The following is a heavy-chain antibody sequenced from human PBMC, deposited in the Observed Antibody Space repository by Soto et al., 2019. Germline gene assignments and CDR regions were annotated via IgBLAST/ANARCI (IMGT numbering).Heavy chain of an antibody. CDR1: GFNFRGYY. CDR2: TSPASGGST. CDR3: GKGRSYYYYYGVDV. Sequence: PGGSLRLSCVASGFNFRGYYMAWVRQAPGKGPEWVSGTSPASGGSTYYADAVKGRFTISRDNSKSTLYLQLNSLRAEDTAVYYCGKGRSYYYYYGVDVWGQGTTVTVSS. D-gene: IGHD1-26*01. J-gene: IGHJ6*02. V-gene: IGHV3-23*01.